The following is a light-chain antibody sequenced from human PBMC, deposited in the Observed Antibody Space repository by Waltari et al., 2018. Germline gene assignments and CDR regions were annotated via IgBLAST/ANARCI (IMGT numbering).Light chain of an antibody. V-gene: IGKV1-39*01. CDR3: QQSYDTPPIT. CDR1: QNILKS. Sequence: DIHVTQSPSSLSASVGETVTVTCRASQNILKSFNWYQQKPGQAPKLLIFAASTLHSGVPPRFSGSGSGTDFTLTINSLQPEDCATYYCQQSYDTPPITFGQGTRLEIK. J-gene: IGKJ5*01. CDR2: AAS.